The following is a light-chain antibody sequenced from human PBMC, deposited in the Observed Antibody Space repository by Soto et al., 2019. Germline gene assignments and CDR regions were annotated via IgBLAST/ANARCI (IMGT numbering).Light chain of an antibody. J-gene: IGLJ1*01. Sequence: QSVLTQPASVSGSPGQSITISCTGTSSDVGGYNYVSWYQQHPGKAPKLMIYDVSNRPSGVSNRFSGSKSGNTASLTISGLQAEDEAVYYCSSYTSSSKVFGTGTKLTVL. V-gene: IGLV2-14*01. CDR3: SSYTSSSKV. CDR2: DVS. CDR1: SSDVGGYNY.